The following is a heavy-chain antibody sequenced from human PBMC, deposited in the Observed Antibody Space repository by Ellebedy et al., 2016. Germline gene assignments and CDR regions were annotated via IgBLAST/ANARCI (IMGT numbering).Heavy chain of an antibody. CDR1: GFTFSSYA. Sequence: GESLKISXAASGFTFSSYAMSWVRQAPGKGLEWVSAISGSGGSTYYADSVKGRFTISRDNSKNTLYLQMNSLRAEDTAVYYCAKDPVTGYYQFDPWGQGTLVTVSS. D-gene: IGHD3-9*01. CDR2: ISGSGGST. CDR3: AKDPVTGYYQFDP. V-gene: IGHV3-23*01. J-gene: IGHJ5*02.